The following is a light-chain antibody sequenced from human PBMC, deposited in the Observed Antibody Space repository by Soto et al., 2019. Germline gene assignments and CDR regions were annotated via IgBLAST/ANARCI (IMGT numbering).Light chain of an antibody. CDR3: AAWDDSLNGQV. V-gene: IGLV1-44*01. J-gene: IGLJ1*01. CDR2: SNN. Sequence: QSALTQPPSASGTPGQRVTISCSGSGSNIGSNTVNWYQQLPGTAPKLLIYSNNQRPSGVPDRFSGSKSGTSASLAISGLQSEDEADYYCAAWDDSLNGQVFGTGTKVTVL. CDR1: GSNIGSNT.